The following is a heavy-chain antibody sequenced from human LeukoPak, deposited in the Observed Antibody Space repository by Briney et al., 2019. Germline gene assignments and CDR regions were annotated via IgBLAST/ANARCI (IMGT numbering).Heavy chain of an antibody. D-gene: IGHD3-10*01. CDR3: ARDKDYGSGYFDY. CDR2: IYYSGST. J-gene: IGHJ4*02. Sequence: SETLSLTCTVSGGSISSYYWSWIWQPPGKGLEWIGYIYYSGSTNYNPSLKSRVTISVDTSKNQFSLKLSSVTAADTAVYYCARDKDYGSGYFDYWGQGTLVTVSS. V-gene: IGHV4-59*01. CDR1: GGSISSYY.